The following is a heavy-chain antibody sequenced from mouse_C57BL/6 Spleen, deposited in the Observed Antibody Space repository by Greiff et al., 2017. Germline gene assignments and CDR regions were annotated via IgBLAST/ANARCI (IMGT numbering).Heavy chain of an antibody. J-gene: IGHJ2*01. Sequence: EVKLMESGPGLVKPSQSLSLTCSVTGYSITSGYYWNWIRQFPGNKLEWMGYISYDGGNNYNPSLKNRISITRDTSKNQFFLKLNAVTAEDTATYYCASLANWDYFDYWGQGTTLTVSS. D-gene: IGHD4-1*01. CDR1: GYSITSGYY. V-gene: IGHV3-6*01. CDR2: ISYDGGN. CDR3: ASLANWDYFDY.